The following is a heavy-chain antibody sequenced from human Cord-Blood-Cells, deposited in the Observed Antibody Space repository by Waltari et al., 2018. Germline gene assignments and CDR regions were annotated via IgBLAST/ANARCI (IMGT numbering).Heavy chain of an antibody. J-gene: IGHJ4*02. CDR1: GFTFSSYG. CDR3: AKEPTGYSSSWSFDY. D-gene: IGHD6-13*01. V-gene: IGHV3-30*18. Sequence: QVQLVESGGGVVQHGRSLRLSCAASGFTFSSYGMHWVRQAPGKGLEWVAVISYDGSNKYYADSVKGRFTISRDNSKNTLYLQMNSLRAEDTAVYYCAKEPTGYSSSWSFDYWGQGTLVTVSS. CDR2: ISYDGSNK.